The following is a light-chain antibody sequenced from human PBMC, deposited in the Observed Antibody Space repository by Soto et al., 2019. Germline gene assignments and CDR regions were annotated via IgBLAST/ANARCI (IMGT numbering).Light chain of an antibody. Sequence: DIQMTQSPSSLSASVGDRVTITCRASQDISNFLAWFQQKPGKAPKSLISAASSLQSGVPSKFSGSGSGTDFTLTINSLQSDDSATYYCQQYMRYPVTFGQGTRLEIK. V-gene: IGKV1-16*02. CDR1: QDISNF. CDR2: AAS. CDR3: QQYMRYPVT. J-gene: IGKJ5*01.